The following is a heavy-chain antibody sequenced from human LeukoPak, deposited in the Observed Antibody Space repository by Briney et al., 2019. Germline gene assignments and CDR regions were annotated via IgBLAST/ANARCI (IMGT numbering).Heavy chain of an antibody. D-gene: IGHD3-10*01. CDR2: ISERGGST. J-gene: IGHJ6*03. CDR3: ARLTTSGSYYMDV. CDR1: GISLTNYA. Sequence: PRGSLRLSCVVSGISLTNYAMTWVRQAPGKGLEWVSYISERGGSTTYADSVKGRFTISRDNAKNSLYLQMNSLRAEDTALYYCARLTTSGSYYMDVWGKGTTVTVSS. V-gene: IGHV3-23*01.